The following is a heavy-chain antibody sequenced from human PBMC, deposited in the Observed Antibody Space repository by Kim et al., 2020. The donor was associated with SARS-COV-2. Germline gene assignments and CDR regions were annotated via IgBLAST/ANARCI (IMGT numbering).Heavy chain of an antibody. CDR3: AIGSGYYLSWFDP. J-gene: IGHJ5*02. V-gene: IGHV3-30*04. D-gene: IGHD3-22*01. CDR1: GFTFSSYA. CDR2: ISYDGSNK. Sequence: GGSLRLSCAASGFTFSSYAMHWVRQAPGKGLEWVAVISYDGSNKYYADSVKGRFTISRDNSKNTLYLQMNSLRAEDTSVYYCAIGSGYYLSWFDPWGQGTLVTVSS.